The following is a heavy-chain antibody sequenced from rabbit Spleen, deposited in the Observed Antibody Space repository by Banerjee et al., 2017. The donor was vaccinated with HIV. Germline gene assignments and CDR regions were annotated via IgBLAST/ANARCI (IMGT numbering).Heavy chain of an antibody. J-gene: IGHJ4*01. CDR1: GFDFGSYG. CDR2: IGTAEGST. CDR3: VRETSSGWGVLSYYFNL. V-gene: IGHV1S7*01. Sequence: QSLVESGGGLVQPGGSLKLSCKASGFDFGSYGISWVRQAPGKGLEWIGIIGTAEGSTYYASWVNGRFTISSDNAQNTVFLQLNSLTAADTATYFCVRETSSGWGVLSYYFNLWGPGTLVTVS. D-gene: IGHD4-1*01.